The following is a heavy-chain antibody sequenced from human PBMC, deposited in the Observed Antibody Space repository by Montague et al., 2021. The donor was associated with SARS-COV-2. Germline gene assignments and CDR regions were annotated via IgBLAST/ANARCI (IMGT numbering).Heavy chain of an antibody. V-gene: IGHV4-34*01. CDR1: GGSFSGYY. CDR3: ARGRTGTTFYYYYYYGMDV. J-gene: IGHJ6*02. CDR2: INHSGST. D-gene: IGHD1-7*01. Sequence: SETLSLTCAVYGGSFSGYYWSWIRQPPGKGLEWIGEINHSGSTNYNPSLKSRVTISVDTSKNQFSLKLSSVTAADTAVYYCARGRTGTTFYYYYYYGMDVWGQGTPVTVSS.